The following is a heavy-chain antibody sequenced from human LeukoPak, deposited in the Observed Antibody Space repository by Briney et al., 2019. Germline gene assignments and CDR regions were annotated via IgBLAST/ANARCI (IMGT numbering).Heavy chain of an antibody. V-gene: IGHV3-23*01. CDR1: GLTFSSYA. J-gene: IGHJ3*02. CDR3: ARDTLEYSNSPDALDI. D-gene: IGHD4-23*01. CDR2: ISGSGGST. Sequence: GGSLRLSCAASGLTFSSYAMSWVRQAPGKGLEWVSAISGSGGSTYYADSVKGRFTISRDNAKNSLYMQMESLRDEDTAIYYCARDTLEYSNSPDALDIWGQGTMVTVSS.